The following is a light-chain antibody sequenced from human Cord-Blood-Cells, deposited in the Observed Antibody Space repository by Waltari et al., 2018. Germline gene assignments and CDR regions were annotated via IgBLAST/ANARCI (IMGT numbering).Light chain of an antibody. CDR3: QQRSNWPPG. Sequence: EIVLTQSPVTVTLSPGERATLSCRASQSVSSYLAWYQQKPGQAPRLLIYDASNRATGIPARFSGSGSGTDFTLTISSLEPEDFAVYYCQQRSNWPPGFGGGTKVEIK. J-gene: IGKJ4*01. V-gene: IGKV3-11*01. CDR2: DAS. CDR1: QSVSSY.